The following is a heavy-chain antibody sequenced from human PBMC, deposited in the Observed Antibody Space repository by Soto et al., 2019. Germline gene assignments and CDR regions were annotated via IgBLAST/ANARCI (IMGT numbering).Heavy chain of an antibody. CDR2: IRRKAYGGTT. CDR3: TRSLAIDFDS. Sequence: GGSLRVSCSASGFNFGAYAMSWVRQPPGKGLEWVGSIRRKAYGGTTDYAASVKGRFTISRDDSKSIAYLQMNSLKIEDTAVYYCTRSLAIDFDSWGQGTLVTVSS. J-gene: IGHJ4*02. V-gene: IGHV3-49*04. CDR1: GFNFGAYA.